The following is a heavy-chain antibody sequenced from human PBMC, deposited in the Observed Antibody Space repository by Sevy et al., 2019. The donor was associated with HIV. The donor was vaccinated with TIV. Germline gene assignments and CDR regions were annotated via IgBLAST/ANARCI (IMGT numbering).Heavy chain of an antibody. J-gene: IGHJ6*02. CDR2: IYYTGTT. V-gene: IGHV4-39*01. CDR3: ARPNSMASYTLDV. D-gene: IGHD3-10*01. CDR1: GGSISSSSYY. Sequence: SETLSLTCTVSGGSISSSSYYWAWIRQSPGKGLEWIGSIYYTGTTHSNPSLKSRVTISKDISKNQFFLRLRSVTAADTAMYFCARPNSMASYTLDVWGPGTTVTVSS.